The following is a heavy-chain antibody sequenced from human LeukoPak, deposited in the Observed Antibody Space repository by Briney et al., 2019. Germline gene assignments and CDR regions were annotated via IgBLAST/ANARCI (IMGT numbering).Heavy chain of an antibody. Sequence: PSETLSLTCAVSGYSISSGYYWGWIRQPPGKGLEWIGSIYHSGSTYYNPSLKSRVTISVDTSKNQFSLKLSSVTAADTAVYYCARDDGVEYQLLLGWFDPWGQGTLVTVSS. J-gene: IGHJ5*02. D-gene: IGHD2-2*01. CDR3: ARDDGVEYQLLLGWFDP. V-gene: IGHV4-38-2*02. CDR2: IYHSGST. CDR1: GYSISSGYY.